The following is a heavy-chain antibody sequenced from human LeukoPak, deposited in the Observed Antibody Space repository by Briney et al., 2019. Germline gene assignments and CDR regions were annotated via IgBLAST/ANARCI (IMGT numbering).Heavy chain of an antibody. CDR3: ARDGAHTAMVFPYFDY. CDR1: GYTFTSYY. CDR2: INPSGGST. V-gene: IGHV1-46*01. D-gene: IGHD5-18*01. Sequence: ASVKISCKASGYTFTSYYMHWVRQAPGQGLEWTGIINPSGGSTSYAQKFQGRVTMTRDTSTSTVYMELSSLRSEDTAVYYCARDGAHTAMVFPYFDYWGQGTLVTVSS. J-gene: IGHJ4*02.